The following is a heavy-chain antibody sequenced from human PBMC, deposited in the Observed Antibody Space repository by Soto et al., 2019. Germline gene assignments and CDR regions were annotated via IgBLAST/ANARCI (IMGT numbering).Heavy chain of an antibody. V-gene: IGHV4-34*01. J-gene: IGHJ6*02. D-gene: IGHD6-6*01. Sequence: SETLSLTCAVYGGSFSGYYWSWIRQPPGKGLEWIGAINHSGSTNYNPSLKSRVSISVDTSKNQLSLKLRPVTAAHTAVYYCARGRRRSSSSWGMDVWGQGTTVTASS. CDR1: GGSFSGYY. CDR2: INHSGST. CDR3: ARGRRRSSSSWGMDV.